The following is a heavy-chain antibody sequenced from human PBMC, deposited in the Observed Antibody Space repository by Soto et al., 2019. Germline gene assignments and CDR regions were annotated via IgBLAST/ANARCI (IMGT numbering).Heavy chain of an antibody. CDR1: GGSVSSGAYY. CDR2: IYYSGST. D-gene: IGHD3-9*01. CDR3: ARAISTGYNILTGYYMDY. Sequence: QVQLQESGPGLVKPSETLSLTCSVSGGSVSSGAYYWSWIRQPPEKGLEWIGYIYYSGSTNYNPSLKSRVTISVDTSKNQFSLKLTSMTAADAAVYYCARAISTGYNILTGYYMDYWGQGSLVTVSS. J-gene: IGHJ4*02. V-gene: IGHV4-61*08.